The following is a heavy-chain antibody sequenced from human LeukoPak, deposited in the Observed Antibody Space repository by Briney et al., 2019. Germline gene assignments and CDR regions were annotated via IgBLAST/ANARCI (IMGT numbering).Heavy chain of an antibody. Sequence: ASVKVSCKASGYIFVNFGISWVRQAPRQGLEWVGWISAYNGNTNYAQKFRGRVTMTTDTSTNTAYMELRNLGSDDTAMYFCARDSSAYTRHFDCWGQGSLVTVSS. V-gene: IGHV1-18*01. CDR3: ARDSSAYTRHFDC. D-gene: IGHD3-22*01. J-gene: IGHJ4*02. CDR1: GYIFVNFG. CDR2: ISAYNGNT.